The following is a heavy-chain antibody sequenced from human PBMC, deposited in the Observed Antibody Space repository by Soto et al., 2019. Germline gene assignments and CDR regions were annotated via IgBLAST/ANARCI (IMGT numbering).Heavy chain of an antibody. V-gene: IGHV3-30-3*01. Sequence: GGSLRLSCAASGFTFSSYAMHWVRQAPGKGLEWVAVISYDGSNKYYADSVKGRFTISRDNSKNTLYVQMNSLRPEDTAVYYCARAPDIVLIRAYYYYGMDVWGQGTTVTVSS. CDR3: ARAPDIVLIRAYYYYGMDV. CDR1: GFTFSSYA. J-gene: IGHJ6*02. D-gene: IGHD2-8*01. CDR2: ISYDGSNK.